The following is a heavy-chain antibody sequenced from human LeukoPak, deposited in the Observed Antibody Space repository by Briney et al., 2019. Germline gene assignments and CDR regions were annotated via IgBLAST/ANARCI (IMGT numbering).Heavy chain of an antibody. CDR2: ISGSGGST. CDR1: GFTFSSYA. J-gene: IGHJ3*02. CDR3: AKDLVDTAMAPNYGDRLRAFDI. D-gene: IGHD5-18*01. V-gene: IGHV3-23*01. Sequence: PGGSLRLSCAASGFTFSSYAMSWVRQAPGKGLEWVSAISGSGGSTYYADSVKGRFTISRDNSKNTLYLQMNSLRAEDTAVYYCAKDLVDTAMAPNYGDRLRAFDIWGQGTMVTVSS.